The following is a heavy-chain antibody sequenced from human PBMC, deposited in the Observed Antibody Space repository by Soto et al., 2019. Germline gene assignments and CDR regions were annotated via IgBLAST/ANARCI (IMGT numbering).Heavy chain of an antibody. D-gene: IGHD4-17*01. CDR1: GFTFSGHR. Sequence: EVQLVESGGGLVQPGGSLRLACAASGFTFSGHRMTWVRQAPGKGLEWVANLDRDGSGKYYVDSVRGRFTISRDNAENSLYLQMSRLRDEDTALYYCARITVAQNEYLDYWGQGARVTVSS. J-gene: IGHJ4*02. V-gene: IGHV3-7*01. CDR3: ARITVAQNEYLDY. CDR2: LDRDGSGK.